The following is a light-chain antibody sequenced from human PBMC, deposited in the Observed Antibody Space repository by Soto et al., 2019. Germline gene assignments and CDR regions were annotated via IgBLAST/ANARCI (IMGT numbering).Light chain of an antibody. CDR3: SSYTSSSIYVV. J-gene: IGLJ2*01. CDR1: SSDVGGYNY. Sequence: QSALTQPASVSGSPGQSITISCTGTSSDVGGYNYVSWSQQHPGKAPKLMIYDVSNRPSGVSNRFSGSKSGNTASLTISGLQAEDEAHYYCSSYTSSSIYVVFGGGTQLTVL. V-gene: IGLV2-14*01. CDR2: DVS.